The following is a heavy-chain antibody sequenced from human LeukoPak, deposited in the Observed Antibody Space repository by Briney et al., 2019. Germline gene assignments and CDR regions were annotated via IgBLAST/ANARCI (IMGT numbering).Heavy chain of an antibody. D-gene: IGHD6-13*01. V-gene: IGHV3-21*01. CDR2: ISSSVTYI. CDR1: GFTFSSYS. J-gene: IGHJ6*02. CDR3: ARLQQQLVQNYYYGMDV. Sequence: GGSLRLSCAASGFTFSSYSMNWVRQAPGKGLEWVSSISSSVTYIYHADSVKGRFTISRDNAKNSLYLQMNSLRVEDTAVYYCARLQQQLVQNYYYGMDVWGQGTTVTVSS.